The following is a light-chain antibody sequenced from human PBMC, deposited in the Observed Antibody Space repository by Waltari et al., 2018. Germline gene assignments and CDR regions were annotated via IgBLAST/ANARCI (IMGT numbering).Light chain of an antibody. CDR2: SVS. J-gene: IGKJ5*01. V-gene: IGKV3-20*01. Sequence: DIVLTQSPGTLSFSPAARATLSCRASQSVGSRYLAWYQQKPGQAPRLVIFSVSTRATGIPDRFSGSGSGTDFSLTISRLEPEDFAVYYCQQSANSPFTFGQGTRLDI. CDR3: QQSANSPFT. CDR1: QSVGSRY.